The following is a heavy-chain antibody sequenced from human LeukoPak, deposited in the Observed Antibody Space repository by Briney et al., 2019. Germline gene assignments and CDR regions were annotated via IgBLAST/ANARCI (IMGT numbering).Heavy chain of an antibody. Sequence: SETLSLTCSVSGGSISSRSYYWGWLRQPPGKGLEWIASIFYSGSTYHNPSLKSRVTISVDTSKSQFSLKLSSVTAADTAVYFCARHPLKAYVSDWFDPWGQGTLVTVSS. D-gene: IGHD3-10*02. CDR3: ARHPLKAYVSDWFDP. CDR2: IFYSGST. J-gene: IGHJ5*02. V-gene: IGHV4-39*01. CDR1: GGSISSRSYY.